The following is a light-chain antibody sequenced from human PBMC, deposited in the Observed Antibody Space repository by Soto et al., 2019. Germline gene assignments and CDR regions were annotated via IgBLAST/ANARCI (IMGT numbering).Light chain of an antibody. J-gene: IGKJ1*01. CDR2: KAS. CDR1: QTISSW. Sequence: DIQMTQSPSTLSGSVGDIFTMXXRASQTISSWLAWYQQKPGKAPKXLIYKASTLKSGVPSRFSGSGSGTEFTLTISSLQPDDFATYYCQHYKSYSEAFGQGTKVDI. CDR3: QHYKSYSEA. V-gene: IGKV1-5*03.